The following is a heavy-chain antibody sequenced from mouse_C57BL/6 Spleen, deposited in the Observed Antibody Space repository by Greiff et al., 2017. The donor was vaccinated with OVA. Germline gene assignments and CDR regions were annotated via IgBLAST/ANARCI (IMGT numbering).Heavy chain of an antibody. CDR3: ARAVLPYYAMDY. V-gene: IGHV5-16*01. Sequence: EVQVVESEGGLAQPGSSMKLSCTASGFTFSDYYMAWVRQVPEKGLEWVANINYDGSSTYYLDSLKSRFIISRDNAKNILYLQMSSLKSEDTATYYCARAVLPYYAMDYWGQGTSVTVSS. D-gene: IGHD2-10*01. CDR2: INYDGSST. J-gene: IGHJ4*01. CDR1: GFTFSDYY.